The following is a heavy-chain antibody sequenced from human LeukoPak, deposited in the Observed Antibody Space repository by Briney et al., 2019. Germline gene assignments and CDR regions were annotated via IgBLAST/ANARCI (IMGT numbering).Heavy chain of an antibody. CDR1: VVTFKNYP. CDR3: AKGRNVELLREAFDY. V-gene: IGHV3-23*01. Sequence: GGSLRLSCTASVVTFKNYPMIWVRQAPGKGLEWVSSISGSGETTYFSDSVRGRFTLSRDKPKNTVYLQMHSLKDEDTAIYYCAKGRNVELLREAFDYWGPGTLVTVSS. J-gene: IGHJ4*02. CDR2: ISGSGETT. D-gene: IGHD1-7*01.